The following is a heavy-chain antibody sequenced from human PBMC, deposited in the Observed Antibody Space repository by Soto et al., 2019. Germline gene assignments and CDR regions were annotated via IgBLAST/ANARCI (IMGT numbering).Heavy chain of an antibody. Sequence: QVQLVESGGGLVKPGGSLRLSCAASGFTFSDYYMSWIRQAPGKGLEWVSYISSSGSTIYYADSVKGRFTISRDNAKNSLYLQMNSLRAEDTAVYYCARGNYGSGSYYEVVAIYYFDYWGLGTLVTVSS. J-gene: IGHJ4*02. D-gene: IGHD3-10*01. CDR3: ARGNYGSGSYYEVVAIYYFDY. CDR2: ISSSGSTI. CDR1: GFTFSDYY. V-gene: IGHV3-11*01.